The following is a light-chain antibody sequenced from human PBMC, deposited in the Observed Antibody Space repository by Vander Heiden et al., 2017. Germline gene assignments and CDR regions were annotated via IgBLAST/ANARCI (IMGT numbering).Light chain of an antibody. Sequence: DVVVTQAPDALHGSLRERATINCKSSQSVLYSSNNKNDLAWYQHKPGQPPKLLIYWVSTRESGVPDRFSGSGSGTDFTLIISSLQAEDVAVYYCQQYYSSPFTFGPGTKVDIK. CDR1: QSVLYSSNNKND. J-gene: IGKJ3*01. CDR3: QQYYSSPFT. V-gene: IGKV4-1*01. CDR2: WVS.